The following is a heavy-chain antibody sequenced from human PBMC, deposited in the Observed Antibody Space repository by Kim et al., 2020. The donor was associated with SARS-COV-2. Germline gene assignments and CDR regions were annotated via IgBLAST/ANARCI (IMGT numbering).Heavy chain of an antibody. J-gene: IGHJ6*02. CDR2: FSLDSNRI. CDR3: GKDLVPGYLDV. V-gene: IGHV3-9*01. CDR1: GFTFNRYA. D-gene: IGHD6-13*01. Sequence: GGSLRLFCIVSGFTFNRYAMHWVRQVPGKGLEWVGGFSLDSNRIDYADSVKGRFTISRDFAKNSLYLQMNSLRVDDTALYYCGKDLVPGYLDVWGHGTTV.